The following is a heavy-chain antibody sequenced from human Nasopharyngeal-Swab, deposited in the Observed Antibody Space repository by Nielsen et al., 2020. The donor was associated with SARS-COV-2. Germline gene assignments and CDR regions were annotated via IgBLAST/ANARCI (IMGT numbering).Heavy chain of an antibody. D-gene: IGHD3-3*01. J-gene: IGHJ3*02. CDR3: ARGDTIFGKGSYDAFDI. Sequence: SGKVSCQASGETCSSSAITRVRQAPGQGLEWMGGIIPIFGTANYAQKFQGRVTITADKSTSTAYMELSSLRSEDTAVYYCARGDTIFGKGSYDAFDIWGQGTMVTVSS. V-gene: IGHV1-69*06. CDR1: GETCSSSA. CDR2: IIPIFGTA.